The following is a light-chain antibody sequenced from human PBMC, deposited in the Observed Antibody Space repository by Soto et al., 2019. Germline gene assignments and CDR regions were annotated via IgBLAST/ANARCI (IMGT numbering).Light chain of an antibody. J-gene: IGKJ4*01. CDR2: DAS. CDR3: QPYASSPLT. V-gene: IGKV3-20*01. Sequence: EIVLTQSPGTLSVSPGERATLSCRASQSVGRNYLAWYQQKPGQAPRLLIYDASSRATGIPDRFSGSGSGTDFTLNISRLEPEDFAVYYCQPYASSPLTFGGGTKVETK. CDR1: QSVGRNY.